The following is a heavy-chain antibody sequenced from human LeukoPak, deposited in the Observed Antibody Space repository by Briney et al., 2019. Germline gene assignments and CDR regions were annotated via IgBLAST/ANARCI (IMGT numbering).Heavy chain of an antibody. V-gene: IGHV3-23*01. CDR1: GFTFSNYA. D-gene: IGHD5-24*01. Sequence: PGGSLRLSCAASGFTFSNYAMNWVRQAPGKGLEWVSSISETGDDPSYADSVKGRFTISRDDSRTTLYLQMKSLRAEDTAVYYCAKQFVDIWGQGTLVTVSS. CDR3: AKQFVDI. J-gene: IGHJ5*02. CDR2: ISETGDDP.